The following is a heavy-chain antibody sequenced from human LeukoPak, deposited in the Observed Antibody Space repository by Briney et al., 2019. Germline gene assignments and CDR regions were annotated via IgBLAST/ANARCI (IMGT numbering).Heavy chain of an antibody. CDR3: VRDSGYGSYFDY. D-gene: IGHD5-12*01. CDR1: GLTFSIYW. V-gene: IGHV3-74*01. CDR2: IKSDGSGT. Sequence: GRSLRLSCAASGLTFSIYWMHWVRQVPGKGLVWVSRIKSDGSGTTYTDSVKGRFTISRDNAKNTLYLQMNSLRVEDTAVYYCVRDSGYGSYFDYWGQGTLVTVSS. J-gene: IGHJ4*02.